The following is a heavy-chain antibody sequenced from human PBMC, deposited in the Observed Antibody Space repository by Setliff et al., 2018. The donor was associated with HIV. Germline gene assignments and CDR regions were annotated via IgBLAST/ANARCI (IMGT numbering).Heavy chain of an antibody. CDR2: IYTSGST. V-gene: IGHV4-61*09. CDR3: ASRVYYYDSNNFLREEGFDP. D-gene: IGHD3-22*01. CDR1: GGSISSGSYY. Sequence: SETLSLTCTVSGGSISSGSYYWSWIRQPAGKGLEWIGHIYTSGSTNYNPSLKSRVTISVDTSKNQFSLKLSSVTAADTAVYYCASRVYYYDSNNFLREEGFDPWGQGTLVTVSS. J-gene: IGHJ5*02.